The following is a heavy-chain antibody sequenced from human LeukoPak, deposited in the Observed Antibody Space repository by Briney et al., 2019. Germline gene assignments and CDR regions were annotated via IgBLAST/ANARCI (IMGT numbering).Heavy chain of an antibody. Sequence: GGSLRLSCAAPAFTLSDFTIHWVRQASGKGLEWVGRIRSKANNYATAYAASVKGRFTISRDDSKNTAYLQMNSLKTEDTAVYYCTRQTDFWSAPIENWGQGTLVTVSS. CDR3: TRQTDFWSAPIEN. V-gene: IGHV3-73*01. CDR2: IRSKANNYAT. J-gene: IGHJ4*02. CDR1: AFTLSDFT. D-gene: IGHD3-3*01.